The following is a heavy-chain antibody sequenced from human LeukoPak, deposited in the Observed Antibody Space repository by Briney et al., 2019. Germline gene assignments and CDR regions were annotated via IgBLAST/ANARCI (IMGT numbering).Heavy chain of an antibody. J-gene: IGHJ3*01. CDR3: ARKRNAFDF. CDR1: GFTFSSYG. V-gene: IGHV3-7*01. Sequence: GGSLRLSCAASGFTFSSYGMHWVRQAPGKGLEWVANIKLDVSETYYVDSVRGRFTISRDNTKNSLYLQMDSLRAEDTAVYYCARKRNAFDFWGQGTMVTVSS. CDR2: IKLDVSET.